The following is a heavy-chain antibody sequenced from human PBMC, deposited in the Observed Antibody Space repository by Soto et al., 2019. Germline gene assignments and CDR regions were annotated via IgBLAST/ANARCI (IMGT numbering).Heavy chain of an antibody. Sequence: HPGGALRLSCAASGFTVSSNYMSWVRQAPGKGLEWVSVIYSGGSTYYADSVRGRFTISRDNSKNTLYLQMNSLRAEDTAVYYCARGKDATTWENYYYYGMDVWGQGTTVTVSS. CDR3: ARGKDATTWENYYYYGMDV. CDR2: IYSGGST. CDR1: GFTVSSNY. J-gene: IGHJ6*02. V-gene: IGHV3-53*01. D-gene: IGHD1-1*01.